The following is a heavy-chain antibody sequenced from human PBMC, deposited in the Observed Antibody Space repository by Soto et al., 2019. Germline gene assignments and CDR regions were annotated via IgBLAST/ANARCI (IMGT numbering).Heavy chain of an antibody. CDR2: IIPVFGTA. J-gene: IGHJ4*01. CDR1: GGIFNNYA. Sequence: QVQLVQSGAEVKKPGSSVKVSCKASGGIFNNYAISWVRQAPGQGLEWMGGIIPVFGTADYAQKFQGRLTISADESTGKAKMGPSSLSSGEPAGYSCATGGGYYYDRSGHSAWFWGQGTLVTVSS. CDR3: ATGGGYYYDRSGHSAWF. D-gene: IGHD3-22*01. V-gene: IGHV1-69*01.